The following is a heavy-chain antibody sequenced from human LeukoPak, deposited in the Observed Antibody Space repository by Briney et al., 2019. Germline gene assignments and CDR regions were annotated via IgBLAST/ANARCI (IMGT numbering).Heavy chain of an antibody. CDR1: GFTFSSYW. CDR2: IKQDGSEK. CDR3: VRGIAVAGYYYYMDV. D-gene: IGHD6-19*01. V-gene: IGHV3-7*01. Sequence: GGSLRLSCAASGFTFSSYWMSWVRQAPGKGLEWVANIKQDGSEKYYVDSVKGRFTISRDNAKNSLNLQMNSLRAEDTAVYHCVRGIAVAGYYYYMDVWGKGTTVTVSS. J-gene: IGHJ6*03.